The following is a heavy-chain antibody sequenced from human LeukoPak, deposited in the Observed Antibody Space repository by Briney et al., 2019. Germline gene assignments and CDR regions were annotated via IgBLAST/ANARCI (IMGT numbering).Heavy chain of an antibody. CDR1: GFTFSSYS. J-gene: IGHJ6*02. D-gene: IGHD3-10*01. CDR2: ISSSSSTI. V-gene: IGHV3-48*04. Sequence: GGSLRLSCAASGFTFSSYSMNWVRQAPGKGLEWVSYISSSSSTIYYADSVKGRFTISRDNAKNSLYLQMNSLRAEDTAVYYCARDKRFGENDYYYGMDVWGQGTTVTVSS. CDR3: ARDKRFGENDYYYGMDV.